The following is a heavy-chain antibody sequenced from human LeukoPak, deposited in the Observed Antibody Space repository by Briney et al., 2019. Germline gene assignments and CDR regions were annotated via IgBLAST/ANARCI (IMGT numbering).Heavy chain of an antibody. CDR1: GFTFSSYA. CDR2: ISGSGDST. D-gene: IGHD6-6*01. J-gene: IGHJ4*02. Sequence: PGGSLRLPCAASGFTFSSYAMSWVRQAPGKGLEWVSTISGSGDSTFYADSVKGRFTISRDNSRNTLYLQMNSLRAEDTAVYYCAKSRQLVLGYYFDYWGQGTLVTVSS. V-gene: IGHV3-23*01. CDR3: AKSRQLVLGYYFDY.